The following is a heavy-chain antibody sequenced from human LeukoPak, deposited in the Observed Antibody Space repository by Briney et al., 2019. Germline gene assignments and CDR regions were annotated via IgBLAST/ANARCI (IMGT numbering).Heavy chain of an antibody. CDR1: GGSISSGGYS. Sequence: SETLSLTCAVSGGSISSGGYSWSWIRQPPGKGLEWIGYIYHSGSTYYNPSLKSRVTISVDRSKNQFPLKLSSVTAADTAVYYCARALPYYYGSGSPGFDPWGQGTLVTVSS. D-gene: IGHD3-10*01. V-gene: IGHV4-30-2*01. CDR2: IYHSGST. CDR3: ARALPYYYGSGSPGFDP. J-gene: IGHJ5*02.